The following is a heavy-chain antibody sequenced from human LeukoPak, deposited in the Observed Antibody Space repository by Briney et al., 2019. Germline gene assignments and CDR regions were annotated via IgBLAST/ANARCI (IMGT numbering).Heavy chain of an antibody. CDR1: GFTFTIFS. Sequence: GSLSPARAAFGFTFTIFSGECDRQAPGKGLEWVSYISSSSSTIYYADSVKGRFTISRDNAKNSLYLQMNSLRGEDTAVYYCARAPSVWDAFYIWGQGTMVTVSS. CDR2: ISSSSSTI. J-gene: IGHJ3*02. V-gene: IGHV3-48*01. D-gene: IGHD3-16*01. CDR3: ARAPSVWDAFYI.